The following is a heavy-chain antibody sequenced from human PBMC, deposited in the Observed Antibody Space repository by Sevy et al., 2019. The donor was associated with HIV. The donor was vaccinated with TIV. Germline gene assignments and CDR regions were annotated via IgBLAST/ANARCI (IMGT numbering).Heavy chain of an antibody. CDR3: ATEDMTRFGGTSRVFDL. V-gene: IGHV1-58*01. CDR2: VVVGSGVT. D-gene: IGHD3-16*01. J-gene: IGHJ3*01. CDR1: GFTFTSSA. Sequence: SSVKVSCKASGFTFTSSAVQWVRQARGQRLEWIGWVVVGSGVTDYGQNFQERVTITTDMSTKTAYMELRSLTSEDTAVYYGATEDMTRFGGTSRVFDLWGQGTMVTVSS.